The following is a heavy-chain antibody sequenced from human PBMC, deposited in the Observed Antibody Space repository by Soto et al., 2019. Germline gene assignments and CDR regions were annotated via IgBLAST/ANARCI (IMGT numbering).Heavy chain of an antibody. V-gene: IGHV3-64D*08. Sequence: PGGSLRLSCSASGFTFSSYAMHWVRQAPGKGLEYVSAISSNGDNTYYTDSVKGRFTMSRDNSKNTLYLHMSSLRAEDTAVYYCVKEKAIAAHAFGNYYYFYGMDVWGQGTAVTVSS. D-gene: IGHD6-6*01. CDR1: GFTFSSYA. J-gene: IGHJ6*02. CDR3: VKEKAIAAHAFGNYYYFYGMDV. CDR2: ISSNGDNT.